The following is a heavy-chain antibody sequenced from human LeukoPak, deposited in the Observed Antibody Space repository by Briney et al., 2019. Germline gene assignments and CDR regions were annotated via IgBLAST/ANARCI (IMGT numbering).Heavy chain of an antibody. Sequence: GGSLRLSYAASGFSFSSRNMNWVRQAPGKRLEWVSYISASTSSIYYADSVKGRFTISRDNSKNTLYLQMNSLRAEDTAVYYCARESGYSSGWYYVGAFDIWGQGTMVTVSS. CDR1: GFSFSSRN. J-gene: IGHJ3*02. CDR2: ISASTSSI. D-gene: IGHD6-19*01. CDR3: ARESGYSSGWYYVGAFDI. V-gene: IGHV3-21*04.